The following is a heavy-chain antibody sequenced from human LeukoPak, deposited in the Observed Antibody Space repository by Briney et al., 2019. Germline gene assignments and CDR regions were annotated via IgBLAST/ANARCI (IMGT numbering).Heavy chain of an antibody. CDR3: ARGYCSGGSCYHFDS. J-gene: IGHJ5*01. CDR2: VNSNSGGT. Sequence: ASVKVSCKASGYRFSDYYMHWVRQAPGQGLEWMGWVNSNSGGTHHAQKFEGRVTMTRDTSISTAYMELSRLKSDDTALYYCARGYCSGGSCYHFDSWGQGTLVTVSS. CDR1: GYRFSDYY. V-gene: IGHV1-2*02. D-gene: IGHD2-15*01.